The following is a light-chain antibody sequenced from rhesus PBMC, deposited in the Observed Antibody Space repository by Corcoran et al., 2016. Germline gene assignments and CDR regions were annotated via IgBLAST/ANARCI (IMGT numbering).Light chain of an antibody. Sequence: DIQMTQSPSSLSASVGDTVTITCRANESISSWLDWFQQKPGKAPKLLIYTASTLQSGVPSRFSGSGSGTEFSPTHPSLQPEGFATYYCLQVSVWPYTFGPGTKLDI. CDR3: LQVSVWPYT. CDR2: TAS. V-gene: IGKV1-22*01. J-gene: IGKJ3*01. CDR1: ESISSW.